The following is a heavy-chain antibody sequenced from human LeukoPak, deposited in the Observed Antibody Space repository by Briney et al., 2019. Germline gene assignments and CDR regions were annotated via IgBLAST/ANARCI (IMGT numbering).Heavy chain of an antibody. CDR3: ARPFHFGGGPFHI. Sequence: GGSLRLSCAASGFTFSSYDMNWVRQAPGKGLEWVSVINVGGTSIYYADSVKGRFTISRDNSKNTLYLQIISLRAEDTAVYYCARPFHFGGGPFHIWGQGTMVTVSS. D-gene: IGHD3-10*01. J-gene: IGHJ3*02. CDR1: GFTFSSYD. V-gene: IGHV3-23*01. CDR2: INVGGTSI.